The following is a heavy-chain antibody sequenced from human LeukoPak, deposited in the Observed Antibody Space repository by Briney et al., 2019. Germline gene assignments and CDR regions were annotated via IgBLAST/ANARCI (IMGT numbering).Heavy chain of an antibody. J-gene: IGHJ4*02. CDR1: GGSISSGDYY. Sequence: SETLSLTCTVSGGSISSGDYYWSWLRQPPGKGLEWIGYIYYSGSTYYNPSLKSRFTISVDTSKNQFSLKLSSVTAADTAVYYCASNPSYSSGWQIDYWGQGTLVTVSS. CDR3: ASNPSYSSGWQIDY. CDR2: IYYSGST. V-gene: IGHV4-30-4*01. D-gene: IGHD6-19*01.